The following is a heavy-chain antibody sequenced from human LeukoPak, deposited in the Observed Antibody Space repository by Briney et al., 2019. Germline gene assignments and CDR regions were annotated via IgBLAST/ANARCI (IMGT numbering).Heavy chain of an antibody. J-gene: IGHJ4*02. D-gene: IGHD2-8*01. Sequence: GGSLRLSCAASGVTFSSYSMNWVRQAPGKGLEWVSSIGSSSSYIYYADSVKGRFTISRDNAKNSLYLQMNSLRAEDTAVYYCARDLYCTNGVCFPTDYWGQGTLVTVSS. V-gene: IGHV3-21*01. CDR3: ARDLYCTNGVCFPTDY. CDR1: GVTFSSYS. CDR2: IGSSSSYI.